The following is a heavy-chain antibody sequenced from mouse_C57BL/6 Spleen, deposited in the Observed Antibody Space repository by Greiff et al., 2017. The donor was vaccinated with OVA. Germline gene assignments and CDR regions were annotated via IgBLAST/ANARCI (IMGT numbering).Heavy chain of an antibody. CDR3: VSYGYVRFAY. D-gene: IGHD2-2*01. J-gene: IGHJ3*01. CDR2: INPNNGGT. Sequence: EVQLQQSGPELVKPGASVKMSCKASGYTFTDYNMHWVKQSHGKSLEWIGYINPNNGGTSYNQKFKGKATLTVNKSSSTAYMELRSLTSEDSAVYYCVSYGYVRFAYWGQGTLVTVSA. CDR1: GYTFTDYN. V-gene: IGHV1-22*01.